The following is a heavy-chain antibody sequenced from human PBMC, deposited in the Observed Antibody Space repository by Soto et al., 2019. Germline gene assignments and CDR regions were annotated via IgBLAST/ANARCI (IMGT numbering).Heavy chain of an antibody. J-gene: IGHJ4*02. CDR3: ARGLFLVDTLGFDY. Sequence: GGSLRLSCAASGFTFSSYSMNWVRQAPGKGLEWVSSISSSSSYIYYADSVKGRFTISRDNAKNSLYLQMNSLRAEDTAVYYCARGLFLVDTLGFDYWGQGTLVTVSS. V-gene: IGHV3-21*01. CDR1: GFTFSSYS. CDR2: ISSSSSYI. D-gene: IGHD5-12*01.